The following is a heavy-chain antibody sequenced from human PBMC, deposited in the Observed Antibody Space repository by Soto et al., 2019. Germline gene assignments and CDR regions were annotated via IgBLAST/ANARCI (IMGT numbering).Heavy chain of an antibody. Sequence: ESLTISFTGAGYSFTSYWISLVRQMPGKGLEWMGRIDPSDSYTNYSPSFQGHVTISADKSISTAYLQWSSLKASDTAMYYCARTLKHRPYGMDVWGQGTTVTVSS. CDR1: GYSFTSYW. V-gene: IGHV5-10-1*01. CDR3: ARTLKHRPYGMDV. J-gene: IGHJ6*02. CDR2: IDPSDSYT.